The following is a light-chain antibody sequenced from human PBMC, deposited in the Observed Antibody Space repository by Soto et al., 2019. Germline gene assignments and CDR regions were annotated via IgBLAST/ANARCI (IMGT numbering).Light chain of an antibody. J-gene: IGKJ1*01. V-gene: IGKV4-1*01. CDR1: EXVLQSSSSHHL. CDR3: QQSLGDVSWT. CDR2: WTX. Sequence: DFVLTHSPHSLAANLGATATINCRSAEXVLQSSSSHHLLSWHQQKPAQSTKLXXXWTXVRESGVPERFVGSGSGTEFTLTIRSLQAEYGAVYYCQQSLGDVSWTFGQGTKVDIK.